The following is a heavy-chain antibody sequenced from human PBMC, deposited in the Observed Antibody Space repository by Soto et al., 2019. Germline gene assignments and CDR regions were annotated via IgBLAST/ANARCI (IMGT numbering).Heavy chain of an antibody. Sequence: VQLLESGGGLVHPGGSLRLSCAASGFTFSTYAMSWVRQAPGKGLEWVSAISNTGDIIYHAESVKGRFTISRDNSINTLYLQMNSLRAEDTAVYYCARRSRYGDGSVDYWGQGTLVTVSS. J-gene: IGHJ4*02. CDR3: ARRSRYGDGSVDY. CDR2: ISNTGDII. D-gene: IGHD4-17*01. CDR1: GFTFSTYA. V-gene: IGHV3-23*01.